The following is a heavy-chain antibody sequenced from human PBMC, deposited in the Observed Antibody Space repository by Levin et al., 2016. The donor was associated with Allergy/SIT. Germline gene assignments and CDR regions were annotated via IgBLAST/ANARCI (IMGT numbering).Heavy chain of an antibody. V-gene: IGHV3-74*01. CDR3: ARGAYYDFWSEGGMDV. CDR1: IHLHGGPG. D-gene: IGHD3-3*01. CDR2: INSDGSST. Sequence: GGSPETLLCSLWIHLHGGPGCDWVRQAPGKGLVWVSRINSDGSSTNYADSVKGRFTISRDNAKNTLYLQMNSLRAEDTAVYYCARGAYYDFWSEGGMDVWGQGTTVTVSS. J-gene: IGHJ6*02.